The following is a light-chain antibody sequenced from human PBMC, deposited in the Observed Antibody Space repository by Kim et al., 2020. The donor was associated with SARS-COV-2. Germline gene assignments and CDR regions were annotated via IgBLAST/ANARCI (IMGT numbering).Light chain of an antibody. Sequence: LSPGERATLSCRASQSFSSYLAWYQQKPGQAPRLLIYDASNRATGIPARFSGSGSGTDFPLTISSLEPEDFAVYYCQQRSNWPLTFGGGTKVDIK. CDR1: QSFSSY. J-gene: IGKJ4*01. V-gene: IGKV3-11*01. CDR2: DAS. CDR3: QQRSNWPLT.